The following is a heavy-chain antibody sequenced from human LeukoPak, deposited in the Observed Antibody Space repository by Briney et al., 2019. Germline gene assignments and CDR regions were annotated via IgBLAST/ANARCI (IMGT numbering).Heavy chain of an antibody. Sequence: PSETLSLTCTVSGGSISSGGYYWSWIRQHPGKGLQWIGYIYYSGSTYYYPSLKSRVTISVDTSKNQFSLKLSSVTAAGTAVYYCARVSSSGYDEFDYWGQGTLVTVSS. D-gene: IGHD3-22*01. CDR1: GGSISSGGYY. CDR3: ARVSSSGYDEFDY. CDR2: IYYSGST. V-gene: IGHV4-31*03. J-gene: IGHJ4*02.